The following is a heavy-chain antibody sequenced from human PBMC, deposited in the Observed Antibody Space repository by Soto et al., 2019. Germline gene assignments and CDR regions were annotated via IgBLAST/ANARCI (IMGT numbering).Heavy chain of an antibody. CDR3: ASHLGATRGPLAF. J-gene: IGHJ4*02. CDR2: IYHSGST. V-gene: IGHV4-4*02. Sequence: PSETLSLTCAVSGASISSAHWWNLVRQPPGKGLEWIGEIYHSGSTNYNPSLQSRVIVSIDKSKNQFSLSLSSVTAADTAIYYCASHLGATRGPLAFWGQGILVTVSS. CDR1: GASISSAHW. D-gene: IGHD1-26*01.